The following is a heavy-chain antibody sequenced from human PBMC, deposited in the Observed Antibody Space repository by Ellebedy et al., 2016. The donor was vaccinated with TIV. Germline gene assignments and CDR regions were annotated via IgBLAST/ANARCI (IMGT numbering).Heavy chain of an antibody. CDR2: IYYSGSA. V-gene: IGHV4-39*07. D-gene: IGHD3-22*01. CDR3: ARDYYDRGIDV. J-gene: IGHJ6*04. CDR1: GGSISSTSFY. Sequence: MPSETLSFTCTVSGGSISSTSFYWGWIRQPPGKGLEWVGNIYYSGSAYYNPSLNSRVSISIDTPKNQFSLKLFSVTTADTAVYYCARDYYDRGIDVWGKGTSVTVST.